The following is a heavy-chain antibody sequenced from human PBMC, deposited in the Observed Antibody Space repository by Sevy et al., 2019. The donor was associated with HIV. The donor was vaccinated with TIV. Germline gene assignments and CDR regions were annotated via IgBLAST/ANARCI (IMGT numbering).Heavy chain of an antibody. D-gene: IGHD2-21*02. CDR3: ATGPPKPDRGGNSPAFDY. V-gene: IGHV1-24*01. J-gene: IGHJ4*02. Sequence: ASVKVSCKVSGYTLTELSMHWVRQAPGKGLEWMGGFDPEDGETIYAQKFQGRVTMTEDTSTDTAYMELSSLRSEDTAVYYCATGPPKPDRGGNSPAFDYWGQGTLVTVSS. CDR2: FDPEDGET. CDR1: GYTLTELS.